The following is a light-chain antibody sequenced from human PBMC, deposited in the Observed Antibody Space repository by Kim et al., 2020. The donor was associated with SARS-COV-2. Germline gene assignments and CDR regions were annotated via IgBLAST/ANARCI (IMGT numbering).Light chain of an antibody. V-gene: IGLV2-14*03. Sequence: QSALTQPASVSASPGQSITISCTGASSDVGSYNYVSWYQQHPGTAPKLMIYDVYKRPSGVSNRFSGSKSGNTASLTISRLQAEDEADYYCSSYTSNNTLVFGGGTKLTVL. CDR2: DVY. J-gene: IGLJ3*02. CDR3: SSYTSNNTLV. CDR1: SSDVGSYNY.